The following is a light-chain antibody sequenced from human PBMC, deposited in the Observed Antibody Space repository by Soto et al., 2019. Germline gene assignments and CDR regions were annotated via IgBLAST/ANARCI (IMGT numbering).Light chain of an antibody. J-gene: IGLJ3*02. CDR1: SSNIGNNY. CDR3: ATWDGSLNGPV. CDR2: DNN. Sequence: QSVLTQPPSVSAAPGQKVTISCSGSSSNIGNNYVSWYQQLPGTAPKLLIYDNNKRPSGIPDRFSGSKSGTSGTLDITGLQTGDEADYYCATWDGSLNGPVFGGGTKLTVL. V-gene: IGLV1-51*01.